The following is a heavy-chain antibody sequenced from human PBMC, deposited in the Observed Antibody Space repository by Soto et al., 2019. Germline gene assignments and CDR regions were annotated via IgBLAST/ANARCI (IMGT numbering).Heavy chain of an antibody. CDR3: ARVPPPIAAAGTIIDY. J-gene: IGHJ4*02. Sequence: QVQLVQSGAEVKKTGSSVKVSCKASGGTFSSYAISWVRQAPGQGLEWMGGIIPIFGTANYAQKFQGRVTITADESTSTAYMELSSLRSEDTAVYYGARVPPPIAAAGTIIDYWGQGTLVTVSS. CDR2: IIPIFGTA. D-gene: IGHD6-13*01. CDR1: GGTFSSYA. V-gene: IGHV1-69*12.